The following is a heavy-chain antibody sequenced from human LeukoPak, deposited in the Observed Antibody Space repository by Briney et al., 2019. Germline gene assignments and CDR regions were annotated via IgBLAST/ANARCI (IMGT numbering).Heavy chain of an antibody. CDR2: ISAYNGNT. CDR3: ARNQYDYVWGSYRFDY. D-gene: IGHD3-16*02. Sequence: ASVKVSCKASGYTFTSYGISWVRQAPGQGLEWMGWISAYNGNTNYAQKLQGRVTMTTDTSTSTAYMELRSLRSDDTAVYYCARNQYDYVWGSYRFDYWGQGTLVTASS. CDR1: GYTFTSYG. J-gene: IGHJ4*02. V-gene: IGHV1-18*01.